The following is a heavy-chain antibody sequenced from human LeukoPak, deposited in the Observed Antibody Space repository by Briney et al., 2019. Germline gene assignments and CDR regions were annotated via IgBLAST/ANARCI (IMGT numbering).Heavy chain of an antibody. CDR2: ITKSGSTI. Sequence: PGGSLRLSCAASGFSFSSYTMNWVRQAPGKGLEWVSHITKSGSTIYHADSVKGRFTISRDNAKNSLYLQMNSLRYEDTAVYYCARGINYAFDIWGQGTMVTVSS. CDR1: GFSFSSYT. CDR3: ARGINYAFDI. J-gene: IGHJ3*02. D-gene: IGHD1-7*01. V-gene: IGHV3-48*02.